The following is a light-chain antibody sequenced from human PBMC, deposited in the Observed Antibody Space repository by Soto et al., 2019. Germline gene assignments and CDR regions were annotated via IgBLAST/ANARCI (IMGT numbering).Light chain of an antibody. V-gene: IGKV3-20*01. J-gene: IGKJ1*01. CDR3: QQYIDSPRT. CDR1: QTVNRNY. CDR2: GVS. Sequence: EIILTQSPGTLALSPGDGATLSCRASQTVNRNYLAWYHQRPGQPPRLHIYGVSNRASGVPDRFSGDGSGTEFTLTIGRLDPDDFGVYYCQQYIDSPRTFGQGTRVEVK.